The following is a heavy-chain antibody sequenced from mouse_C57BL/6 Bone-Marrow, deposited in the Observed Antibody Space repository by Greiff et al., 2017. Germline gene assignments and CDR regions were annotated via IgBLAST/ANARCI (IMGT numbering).Heavy chain of an antibody. D-gene: IGHD2-1*01. CDR3: ARCGNYPYYFDY. CDR1: GYTFTSYW. Sequence: QVQLQQPGAELVKPGASVKLSCKASGYTFTSYWMHWVKQRPGQGLEWIGMIHPNSGSTNYNEKFKSKATLTVDKSSSTAYMQLSSLTSEDSAVYYCARCGNYPYYFDYWGQGTTLTVSS. CDR2: IHPNSGST. V-gene: IGHV1-64*01. J-gene: IGHJ2*01.